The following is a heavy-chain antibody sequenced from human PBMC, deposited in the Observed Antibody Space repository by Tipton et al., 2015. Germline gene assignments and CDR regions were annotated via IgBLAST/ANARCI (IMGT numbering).Heavy chain of an antibody. V-gene: IGHV3-9*01. J-gene: IGHJ4*02. CDR3: AAANDYGDSLFEY. D-gene: IGHD4-17*01. Sequence: RSLRLSCAASGFAFDDYAMHWVRQVPGKGLEWVSSINWNSAVIGYADSVKGRFTISRGNAKSPLYLQINSLRPEDTALYYCAAANDYGDSLFEYWGQGTLVTVSS. CDR1: GFAFDDYA. CDR2: INWNSAVI.